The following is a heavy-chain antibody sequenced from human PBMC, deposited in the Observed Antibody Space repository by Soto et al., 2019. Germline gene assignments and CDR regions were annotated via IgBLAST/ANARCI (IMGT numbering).Heavy chain of an antibody. J-gene: IGHJ4*02. CDR1: GGSISSYY. CDR3: ARVGFRSGVEMATTYFDY. CDR2: IYYSGST. D-gene: IGHD5-12*01. V-gene: IGHV4-59*01. Sequence: SETLSLTCTVSGGSISSYYWSWIRQPPGKGLEWIWYIYYSGSTNYNPSLKSRVTISVDTSKNQFSLKLSSVTAADTAVYYCARVGFRSGVEMATTYFDYWGQGTLVTVSS.